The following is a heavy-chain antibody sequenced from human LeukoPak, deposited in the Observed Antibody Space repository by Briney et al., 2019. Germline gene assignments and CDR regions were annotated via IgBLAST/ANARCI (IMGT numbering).Heavy chain of an antibody. Sequence: SETLSLTCTVSGGSISSYYWSWLRQPPGKGLEWIGYIYYSGSTNYNPSLKSRVTISVGTSKNQFSLKLSSVTAADTAVYYCARAGDFWSGYYFVWFDPWGQGTLVTVSS. D-gene: IGHD3-3*01. CDR2: IYYSGST. J-gene: IGHJ5*02. CDR1: GGSISSYY. V-gene: IGHV4-59*01. CDR3: ARAGDFWSGYYFVWFDP.